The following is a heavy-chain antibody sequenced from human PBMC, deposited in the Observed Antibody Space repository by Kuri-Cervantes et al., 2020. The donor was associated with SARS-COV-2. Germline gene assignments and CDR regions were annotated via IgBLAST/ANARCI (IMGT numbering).Heavy chain of an antibody. Sequence: ASVKVSCKASGYTFTGYYMHWVRQAPGQGLEWMGWINPNSGGTNYAQKFQGRVTMTRDTSISTAYMELSRLRSDDTAVYYCAAGLPAAMDYYYYMDVWGKGTTVTVSS. J-gene: IGHJ6*03. CDR3: AAGLPAAMDYYYYMDV. CDR2: INPNSGGT. D-gene: IGHD2-2*01. V-gene: IGHV1-2*02. CDR1: GYTFTGYY.